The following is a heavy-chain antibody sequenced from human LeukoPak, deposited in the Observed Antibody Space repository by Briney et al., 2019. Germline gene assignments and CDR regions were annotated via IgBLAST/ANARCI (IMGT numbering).Heavy chain of an antibody. V-gene: IGHV5-51*01. CDR3: ATNTMFRGIHAFDI. D-gene: IGHD3-10*01. J-gene: IGHJ3*02. Sequence: GESLKISCKGSGYSFTSYWIGWVRLMPGKGLEWMGIIYPGDSDTRYSPSFQGQVTISADKSISTAYLQWSSLKASDSAMYYCATNTMFRGIHAFDIWGQGTMVTVSS. CDR2: IYPGDSDT. CDR1: GYSFTSYW.